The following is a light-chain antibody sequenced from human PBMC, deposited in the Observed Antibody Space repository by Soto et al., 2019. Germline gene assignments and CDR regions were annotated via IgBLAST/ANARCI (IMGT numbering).Light chain of an antibody. J-gene: IGKJ1*01. CDR1: QSVSSY. V-gene: IGKV3-11*01. CDR2: DAS. Sequence: EIVLTQSPATLSLSPWERATLSCRASQSVSSYLACYQQKPGQAPRLLIYDASNRATGIPARFSGSGSGTDFTLTISSLEPEDFAVYYCQQRSNWRTFGQGTKVEIK. CDR3: QQRSNWRT.